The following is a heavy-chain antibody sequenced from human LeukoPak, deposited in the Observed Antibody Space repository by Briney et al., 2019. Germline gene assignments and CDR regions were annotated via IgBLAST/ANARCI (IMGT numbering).Heavy chain of an antibody. V-gene: IGHV4-39*01. CDR3: ASPSSSSSTYDY. Sequence: SETLSLTCSVSGGSISSSRYYWGWIRQPPGKGLEWIGSINYSGNTYYNASLKSRVTISVDTSKSQFSLKLSSVTAADTAVYYCASPSSSSSTYDYWGQGTLVTVSS. J-gene: IGHJ4*02. CDR1: GGSISSSRYY. CDR2: INYSGNT. D-gene: IGHD6-6*01.